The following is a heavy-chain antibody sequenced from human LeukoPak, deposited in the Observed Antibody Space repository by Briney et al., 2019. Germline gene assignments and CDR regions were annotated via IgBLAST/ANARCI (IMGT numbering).Heavy chain of an antibody. Sequence: GGSLRLSCAASGFAFSSYEMNWVRQAPGKGLEWVSYISSSDSIIYYADSVKGRFTISRDNAKNSLYLQMNSLRAEDTAVYYCAKDPSIAAAGTLYFDYWGQGTLVTVSS. CDR1: GFAFSSYE. CDR3: AKDPSIAAAGTLYFDY. J-gene: IGHJ4*02. CDR2: ISSSDSII. D-gene: IGHD6-13*01. V-gene: IGHV3-48*03.